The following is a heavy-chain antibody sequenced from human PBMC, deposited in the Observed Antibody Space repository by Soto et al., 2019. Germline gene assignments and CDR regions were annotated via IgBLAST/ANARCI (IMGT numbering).Heavy chain of an antibody. CDR1: GFTFSSYS. J-gene: IGHJ4*02. CDR3: ASTFDWLLLFDY. Sequence: GGSLRLSCAASGFTFSSYSMNWVRQAPGKGLEWVSSISSSSSYIYYADSVKGRFTISRDNAKNSLYLQMNSLRAEDTAVYYCASTFDWLLLFDYWGQGTLVTVSS. V-gene: IGHV3-21*01. D-gene: IGHD3-9*01. CDR2: ISSSSSYI.